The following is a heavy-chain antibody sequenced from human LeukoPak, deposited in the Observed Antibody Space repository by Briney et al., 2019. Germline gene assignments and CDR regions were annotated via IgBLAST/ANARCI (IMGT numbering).Heavy chain of an antibody. J-gene: IGHJ6*03. CDR2: IIPIFGTA. CDR1: GGTFSSYA. V-gene: IGHV1-69*13. D-gene: IGHD5-12*01. CDR3: ARGHIVATSDTWPYFYYYYMDV. Sequence: GASVKVSCKASGGTFSSYAISWVRQAPGQGLEWMGGIIPIFGTANYAQKFQGRVTITADESTSTAYMELSSLRSEDTAVYYCARGHIVATSDTWPYFYYYYMDVWGKGTTVTISS.